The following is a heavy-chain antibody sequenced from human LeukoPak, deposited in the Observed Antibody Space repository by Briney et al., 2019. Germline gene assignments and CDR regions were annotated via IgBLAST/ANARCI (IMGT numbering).Heavy chain of an antibody. D-gene: IGHD6-25*01. J-gene: IGHJ3*02. CDR3: ARDRLDAFGI. V-gene: IGHV3-23*01. Sequence: PGGSLRLSCAASGFTFSSYAMTWVRQAPGKGLEWVSAITGSGDSAYYSDSVKGRFTISRDNAKNSLYLQMNSLRAEDTAVYYCARDRLDAFGIWGQGTMVTVSS. CDR2: ITGSGDSA. CDR1: GFTFSSYA.